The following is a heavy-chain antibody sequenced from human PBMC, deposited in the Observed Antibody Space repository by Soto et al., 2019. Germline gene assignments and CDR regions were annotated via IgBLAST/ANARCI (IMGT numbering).Heavy chain of an antibody. V-gene: IGHV3-66*01. CDR3: ARDRIAVAGNPEYFQH. CDR1: GFTVSSNY. CDR2: IYSGGST. D-gene: IGHD6-19*01. J-gene: IGHJ1*01. Sequence: EGQLVESGGGLVQPGGSQRLSCAASGFTVSSNYMSWVRQAPGKGLEWVSVIYSGGSTYYADSVKGRFTISRDNSKNTLYLQMNSLRAEDTAVYYCARDRIAVAGNPEYFQHWGQGTLVTVSS.